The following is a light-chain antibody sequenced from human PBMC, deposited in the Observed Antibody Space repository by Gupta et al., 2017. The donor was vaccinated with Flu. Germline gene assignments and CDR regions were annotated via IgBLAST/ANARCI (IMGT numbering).Light chain of an antibody. CDR1: SGSVGTSYY. CDR3: VLDMGSGIWV. Sequence: TVTITCGVSSGSVGTSYYPSWYQQTPAQAHRLLVYNTNSRSAGVPGRFSVSIRGNTAALTITAASADEASDYYCVLDMGSGIWVFGGGTKLTVL. V-gene: IGLV8-61*01. CDR2: NTN. J-gene: IGLJ3*02.